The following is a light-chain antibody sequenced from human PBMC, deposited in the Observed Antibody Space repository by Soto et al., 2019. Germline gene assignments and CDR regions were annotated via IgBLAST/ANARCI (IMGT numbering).Light chain of an antibody. CDR1: QSIFSDF. J-gene: IGKJ2*01. CDR3: QQYGSSPPT. V-gene: IGKV3-20*01. Sequence: EIQLTQSPGTLSSSPGDRATLSCRASQSIFSDFLAWYQQKPGQAPRLLIYGASSWATGIPDRFRGSGSGKDFTLTVSRLEPEDFAVFYCQQYGSSPPTFGQGTKVEIK. CDR2: GAS.